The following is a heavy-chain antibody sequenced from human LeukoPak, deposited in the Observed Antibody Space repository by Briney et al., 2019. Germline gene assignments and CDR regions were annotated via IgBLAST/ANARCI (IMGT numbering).Heavy chain of an antibody. J-gene: IGHJ4*02. D-gene: IGHD6-19*01. V-gene: IGHV3-30*01. CDR3: ASSQYSSGWAFDY. CDR2: ISYDGSNK. Sequence: PGGSLRLSCAASGFTFSSYAMHWVRQAPGKGLEWVAVISYDGSNKYYADSMKGRFTISRDNSKNTLYLQMNSLRAEDTAVYYCASSQYSSGWAFDYWGQGTLVTVSS. CDR1: GFTFSSYA.